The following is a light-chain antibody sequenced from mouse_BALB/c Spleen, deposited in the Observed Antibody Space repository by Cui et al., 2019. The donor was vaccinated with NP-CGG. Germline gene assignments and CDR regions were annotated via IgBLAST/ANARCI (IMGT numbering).Light chain of an antibody. CDR1: TGAVTTSNY. J-gene: IGLJ1*01. CDR3: ALWYSNHWV. V-gene: IGLV1*01. Sequence: QAVVPQESALTTSPGETVTLTCRPSTGAVTTSNYANWVQEKPDHLFTGLIGGTNNRAPGVPARFSGSLIGDKAALTITGAQTEDEAIYFCALWYSNHWVFGGGTKLTVL. CDR2: GTN.